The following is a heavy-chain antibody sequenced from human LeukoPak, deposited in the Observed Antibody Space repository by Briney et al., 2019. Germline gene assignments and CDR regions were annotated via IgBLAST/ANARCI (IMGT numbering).Heavy chain of an antibody. CDR1: GGSLSIYY. J-gene: IGHJ4*02. CDR3: ERLYNLDAGATYYPDY. D-gene: IGHD1-26*01. CDR2: IHYSGRN. Sequence: SETLSLTCTVSGGSLSIYYWSWIRQPPGKGLEWIGYIHYSGRNNYPPPLKSRVTISVDTPKNPFSLKLRSVTAEDTAVYYCERLYNLDAGATYYPDYWGQGTLVTVSS. V-gene: IGHV4-59*01.